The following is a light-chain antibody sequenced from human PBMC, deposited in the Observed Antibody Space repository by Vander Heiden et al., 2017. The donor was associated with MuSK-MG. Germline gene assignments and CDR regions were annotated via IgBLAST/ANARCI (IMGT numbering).Light chain of an antibody. CDR3: PDEDNIPLT. Sequence: DIQMTQSPSSLSASVGDRVTITCQASQDISNYSNWYQQKPGKAPKILIFDESNMETGGPSRFSGSASGTDFFFSTSILRPDEVVTDYYPDEDNIPLTFGDGTKVEIK. V-gene: IGKV1-33*01. CDR2: DES. CDR1: QDISNY. J-gene: IGKJ4*01.